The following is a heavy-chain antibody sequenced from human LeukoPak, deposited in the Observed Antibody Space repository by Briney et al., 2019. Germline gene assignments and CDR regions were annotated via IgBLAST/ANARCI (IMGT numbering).Heavy chain of an antibody. CDR3: ARESSIYSGSYKYYFDY. D-gene: IGHD1-26*01. CDR1: GGSISSYY. CDR2: IYYSGST. J-gene: IGHJ4*02. V-gene: IGHV4-59*01. Sequence: EPSETLSLTCTVSGGSISSYYWSWIRQPPGKGLEWIGYIYYSGSTNYNPSLKSRVTISVDTSKNQFSLKLSSVTAADTAVYYCARESSIYSGSYKYYFDYWGQGTLVTVSS.